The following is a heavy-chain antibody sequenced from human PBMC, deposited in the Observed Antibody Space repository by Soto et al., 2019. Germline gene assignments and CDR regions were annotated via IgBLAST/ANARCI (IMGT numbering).Heavy chain of an antibody. V-gene: IGHV3-7*01. CDR1: GFTFSSYW. CDR2: IKQDGSEK. Sequence: PWGSLRLSCAASGFTFSSYWMSWVRQAPGKGLEWVANIKQDGSEKYYVDSVKGRFTISRDNAKNSLYLQMNSLRAEDTAVYYCAKALWFGELLGAFDYWGQGPRVTVSS. J-gene: IGHJ4*02. D-gene: IGHD3-10*01. CDR3: AKALWFGELLGAFDY.